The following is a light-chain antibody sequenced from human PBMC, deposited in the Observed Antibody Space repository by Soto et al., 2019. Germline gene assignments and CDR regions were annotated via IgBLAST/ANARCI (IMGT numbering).Light chain of an antibody. Sequence: EIVMTQSPATLSVSPGESATLSCRASQSLNSNLAWYQQKPGQAPRLLIYGASTRATGLPARFSGSGSGTEFTLTISSLQSEDFAVYYCQQYNDWPRTFGQGTKVEIK. CDR1: QSLNSN. CDR2: GAS. J-gene: IGKJ1*01. CDR3: QQYNDWPRT. V-gene: IGKV3-15*01.